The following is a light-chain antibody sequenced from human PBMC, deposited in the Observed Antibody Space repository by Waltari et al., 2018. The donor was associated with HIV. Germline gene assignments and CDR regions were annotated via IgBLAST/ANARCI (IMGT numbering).Light chain of an antibody. CDR1: DSDFGYGNF. Sequence: SVVTQPASVSGFPGQSVTISCTGTDSDFGYGNFVSWYQQHPGKAPKVILFEVDSLASGVDDRFAGSKSGNTASLTISGLQTEDEANYYCSSFTKDFTVIFGGGTKVTIL. CDR3: SSFTKDFTVI. CDR2: EVD. J-gene: IGLJ2*01. V-gene: IGLV2-14*03.